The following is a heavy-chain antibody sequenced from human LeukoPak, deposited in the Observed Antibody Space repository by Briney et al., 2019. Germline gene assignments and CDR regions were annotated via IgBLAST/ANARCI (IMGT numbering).Heavy chain of an antibody. D-gene: IGHD3-10*01. CDR3: ARGPSIKVRGVRIDY. V-gene: IGHV3-21*01. CDR2: ISSSNAYI. Sequence: GGSLRLSCEGSGFTFNFYTMNWVRQAPGKGLEWVSSISSSNAYIHYADSVKGRFTISRDNAKNSLFLQMNSLRGEDTAVYYCARGPSIKVRGVRIDYWGQGTLVTVSS. J-gene: IGHJ4*02. CDR1: GFTFNFYT.